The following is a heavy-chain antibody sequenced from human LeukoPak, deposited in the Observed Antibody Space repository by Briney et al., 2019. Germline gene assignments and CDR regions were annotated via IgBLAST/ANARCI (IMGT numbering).Heavy chain of an antibody. V-gene: IGHV3-53*01. CDR3: ARGRFGEGTV. Sequence: GGSLRLSCEASGVTVSSNYMSWVRQAPGKGLEWVSVLYSGGSLYYGDSVKGRFTISSDNSKKTLYLQMNNVRVEDTAMYYCARGRFGEGTVWGQGTSVTVSS. D-gene: IGHD3-10*01. CDR1: GVTVSSNY. J-gene: IGHJ6*02. CDR2: LYSGGSL.